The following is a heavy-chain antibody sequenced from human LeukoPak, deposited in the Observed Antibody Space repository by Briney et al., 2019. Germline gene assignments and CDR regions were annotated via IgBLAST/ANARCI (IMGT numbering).Heavy chain of an antibody. CDR2: IYYSGST. D-gene: IGHD6-13*01. CDR1: GVSVSSYY. Sequence: PSETLSLTCTVSGVSVSSYYWSWIRQPPGKGLEWIGYIYYSGSTNYNPSLKSRVTISVDTSKNQFSLKLSSVTAADTAVYYCARDSGDRYSSSWYLNWFDPWGQGTLVTVSS. V-gene: IGHV4-59*02. J-gene: IGHJ5*02. CDR3: ARDSGDRYSSSWYLNWFDP.